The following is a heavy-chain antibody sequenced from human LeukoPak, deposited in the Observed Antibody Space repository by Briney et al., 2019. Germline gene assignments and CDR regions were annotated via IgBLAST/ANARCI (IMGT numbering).Heavy chain of an antibody. Sequence: GGSLRLSCAAPGFTFSSYSMNWVRQAPGKGLEWVSYMSSSSRTIYYADSVKGRFTISRDNAKNSLYLLMNSLRAEDTAVYYCARGEYSSSYPHDYWGQGTLVTVSS. D-gene: IGHD6-13*01. V-gene: IGHV3-48*04. J-gene: IGHJ4*02. CDR2: MSSSSRTI. CDR3: ARGEYSSSYPHDY. CDR1: GFTFSSYS.